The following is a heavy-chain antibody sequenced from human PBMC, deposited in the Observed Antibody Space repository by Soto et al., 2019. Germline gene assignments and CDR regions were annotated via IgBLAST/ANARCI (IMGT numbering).Heavy chain of an antibody. CDR2: IYYSGST. CDR3: ARLPATAIIDY. D-gene: IGHD2-2*02. J-gene: IGHJ4*02. Sequence: PSETLSLTCTVSGGSISSSSYYWGWIRQPPGKGLEWIGSIYYSGSTYYNPSLKSRVTISVDTSKNQFSLKLSSVTAADTAVYYCARLPATAIIDYWGQGTLVTVSS. V-gene: IGHV4-39*01. CDR1: GGSISSSSYY.